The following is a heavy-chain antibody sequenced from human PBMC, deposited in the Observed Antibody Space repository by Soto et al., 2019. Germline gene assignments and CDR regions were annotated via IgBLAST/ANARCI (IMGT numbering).Heavy chain of an antibody. CDR3: ARENTLLWQYYYSSYATVV. CDR2: INPNSGGT. V-gene: IGHV1-2*02. J-gene: IGHJ6*02. Sequence: SVKVSCKASGDTFTGYYMHWVRQAPGQGLEWMGWINPNSGGTNYAQKFQGRVTMTRDTSISTAYMELSRLRSDDTAVYYCARENTLLWQYYYSSYATVVRCPATPV. CDR1: GDTFTGYY.